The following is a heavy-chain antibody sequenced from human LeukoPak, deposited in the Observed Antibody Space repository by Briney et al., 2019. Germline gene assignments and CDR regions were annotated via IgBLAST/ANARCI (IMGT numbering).Heavy chain of an antibody. CDR3: ARHHRYGDRLFDY. D-gene: IGHD4-17*01. V-gene: IGHV4-38-2*01. Sequence: PSETLSLTCAVSGYSISSGYYGGWIRQPPGKGLEWIGSIYHSGSTYYNPSLKSRVTISVDTSKNQFSLKLSSVTAADTAVYYCARHHRYGDRLFDYWGQGTLVTVSS. CDR1: GYSISSGYY. J-gene: IGHJ4*02. CDR2: IYHSGST.